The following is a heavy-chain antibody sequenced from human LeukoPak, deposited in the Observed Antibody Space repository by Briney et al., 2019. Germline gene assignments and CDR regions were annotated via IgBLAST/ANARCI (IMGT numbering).Heavy chain of an antibody. D-gene: IGHD6-6*01. CDR1: GFTFSSCA. V-gene: IGHV3-23*01. CDR3: AKAGYRGSSVNYFDY. J-gene: IGHJ4*02. Sequence: GGSLRLSCAASGFTFSSCAMSWVRQAPGKGLEWVSVIRGSGGTTYYADSVKGRFTISRDNSKNTLYLQMNSLRAEDTAVYFCAKAGYRGSSVNYFDYWGQGTLVTVSS. CDR2: IRGSGGTT.